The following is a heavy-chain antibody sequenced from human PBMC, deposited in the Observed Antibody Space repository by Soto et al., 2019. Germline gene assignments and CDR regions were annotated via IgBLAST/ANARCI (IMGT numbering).Heavy chain of an antibody. Sequence: QVQLVESGGGVVQPGASLRLSCTASGFMFSAYAMLWVRQAPGKGLEWVAAMSYDGTNTYYADSVKGRFTISRDNSKNTLFLQMSSLTADDSAVYYCARAPSPYTSGWYGIDFWGLGTLVTVSS. CDR1: GFMFSAYA. CDR3: ARAPSPYTSGWYGIDF. CDR2: MSYDGTNT. D-gene: IGHD6-19*01. J-gene: IGHJ4*01. V-gene: IGHV3-30-3*01.